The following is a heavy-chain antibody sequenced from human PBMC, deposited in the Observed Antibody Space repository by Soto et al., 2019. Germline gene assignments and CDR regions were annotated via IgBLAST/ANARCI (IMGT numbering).Heavy chain of an antibody. CDR3: ARDGGEYQLPALSLDAFDF. D-gene: IGHD2-2*01. CDR1: GYTFTSYG. CDR2: ISAYNGNT. J-gene: IGHJ3*01. Sequence: ASVKVSCKASGYTFTSYGISWVRQAPGQGLEWMGWISAYNGNTNYAQKLQGRVTRTPDTSTSTAYMELRSLRSDDTAVYYGARDGGEYQLPALSLDAFDFWGQGTMVTVSS. V-gene: IGHV1-18*01.